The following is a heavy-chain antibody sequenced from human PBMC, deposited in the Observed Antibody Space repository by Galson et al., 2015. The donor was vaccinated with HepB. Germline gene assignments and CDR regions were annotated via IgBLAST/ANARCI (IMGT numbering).Heavy chain of an antibody. Sequence: SLRLSCAASGFTFSSYAMHWVRQAPGKGLEWVAVISYDGSNKYYADSVKGRFTISRDNSKNTLYLQMNSLRAEDTAVYYCARVGYDSSGYLDYWGQGTLVTVSS. D-gene: IGHD3-22*01. CDR2: ISYDGSNK. J-gene: IGHJ4*02. CDR1: GFTFSSYA. V-gene: IGHV3-30-3*01. CDR3: ARVGYDSSGYLDY.